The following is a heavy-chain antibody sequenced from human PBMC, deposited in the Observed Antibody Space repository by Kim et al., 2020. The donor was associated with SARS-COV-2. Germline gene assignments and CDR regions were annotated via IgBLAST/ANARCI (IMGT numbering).Heavy chain of an antibody. Sequence: SETLSLTCAVYGGSFSGYYWSWIRQPPGKGLEWIGEINHSGSTNYNPSLKSRVTISVDTSKNQFSLKLSSVTAADTAVYYCARLGYSSRAFKYYFDYWGQGTLVTVSS. D-gene: IGHD6-13*01. CDR3: ARLGYSSRAFKYYFDY. V-gene: IGHV4-34*01. CDR2: INHSGST. CDR1: GGSFSGYY. J-gene: IGHJ4*02.